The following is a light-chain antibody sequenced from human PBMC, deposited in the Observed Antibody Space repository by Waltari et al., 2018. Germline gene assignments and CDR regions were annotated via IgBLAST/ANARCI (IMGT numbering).Light chain of an antibody. Sequence: DIQMTQSPSTLSASVGDRVTSTCRASHSISIWLAWYQQKPGRAPKLLIYQTSILESGVPSRFSGRASGTEFTLTISSLQPDDFATDYCQHYSSYSSFGQVTKLEI. J-gene: IGKJ2*03. CDR2: QTS. CDR1: HSISIW. V-gene: IGKV1-5*03. CDR3: QHYSSYSS.